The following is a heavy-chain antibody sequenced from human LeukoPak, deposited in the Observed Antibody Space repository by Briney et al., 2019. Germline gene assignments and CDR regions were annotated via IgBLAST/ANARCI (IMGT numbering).Heavy chain of an antibody. CDR3: TLGYCSGGSCYVEDY. J-gene: IGHJ4*02. CDR2: ISAYNGNT. D-gene: IGHD2-15*01. Sequence: ASVKVSCKAPGYTFTSYGISWVRQAPGQGLEWMGWISAYNGNTNYAQKLQGRVTMTTDTSTSTAYMELRSLRSDDTAVYYCTLGYCSGGSCYVEDYWGQGTLVTVSS. CDR1: GYTFTSYG. V-gene: IGHV1-18*01.